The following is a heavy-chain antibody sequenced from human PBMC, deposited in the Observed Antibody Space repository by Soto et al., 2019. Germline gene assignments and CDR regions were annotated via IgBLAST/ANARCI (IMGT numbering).Heavy chain of an antibody. J-gene: IGHJ4*02. V-gene: IGHV1-3*01. CDR3: ASRRNPYGAYDY. CDR1: GYTFPSYA. CDR2: INAGNGNT. D-gene: IGHD4-17*01. Sequence: ASVKVSCKASGYTFPSYAMHWVRQAPGQRLEWMGWINAGNGNTKYSQKFQGRVTITRNTSISTAYMELNSLRADDTAVYYCASRRNPYGAYDYWRQGTLVTVSS.